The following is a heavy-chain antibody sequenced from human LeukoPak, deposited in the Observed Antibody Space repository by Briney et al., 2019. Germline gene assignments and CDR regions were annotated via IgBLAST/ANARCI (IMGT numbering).Heavy chain of an antibody. Sequence: PGGSLRLSCAASGFTFSSYAMSWVRQAPGKGLEWVSAISGSGGSTYYADSVKGRFTISRDNSKNTLYLQMNSLRAEDTAVYYCAKDRRLSFVGATTGQSDYWGQGTLVTVSS. CDR2: ISGSGGST. D-gene: IGHD1-26*01. V-gene: IGHV3-23*01. CDR1: GFTFSSYA. CDR3: AKDRRLSFVGATTGQSDY. J-gene: IGHJ4*02.